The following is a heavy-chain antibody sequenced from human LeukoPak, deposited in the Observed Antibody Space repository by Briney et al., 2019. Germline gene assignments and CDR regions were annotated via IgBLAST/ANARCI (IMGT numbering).Heavy chain of an antibody. Sequence: KPSETLSLTCTVSGGSISSYYWSWIRQPAGKGLEWIGRIYTSGSTNYNPSLKSRVTMSVDTSKNQFSLKLSSVTAADTAVYYCARDRPVINDSSGYYYYFDYWGQGTLVTVSS. CDR2: IYTSGST. V-gene: IGHV4-4*07. J-gene: IGHJ4*02. CDR3: ARDRPVINDSSGYYYYFDY. D-gene: IGHD3-22*01. CDR1: GGSISSYY.